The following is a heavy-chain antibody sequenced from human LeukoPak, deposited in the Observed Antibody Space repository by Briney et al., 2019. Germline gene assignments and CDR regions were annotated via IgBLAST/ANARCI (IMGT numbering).Heavy chain of an antibody. D-gene: IGHD3-22*01. Sequence: GGSLRLSCAASGFTFSSYMMNWVRQAPGKGLEWVSSISSSSVSIFYADSVKGRFTNSRDNAKSSLYLQMNSLRAEDMAVYYCARREYYYDNTIHPHDAFGIWGQGTTVTVSS. CDR1: GFTFSSYM. V-gene: IGHV3-21*01. CDR3: ARREYYYDNTIHPHDAFGI. J-gene: IGHJ3*02. CDR2: ISSSSVSI.